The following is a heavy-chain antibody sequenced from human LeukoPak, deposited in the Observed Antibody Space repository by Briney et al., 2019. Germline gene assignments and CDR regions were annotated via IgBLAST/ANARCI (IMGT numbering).Heavy chain of an antibody. D-gene: IGHD2-15*01. CDR2: ISTSSNTI. V-gene: IGHV3-48*02. CDR1: GFTFSSYS. CDR3: AKDSSTVVVVAATPGASDV. J-gene: IGHJ3*01. Sequence: GGSLRLSCAASGFTFSSYSMNWVRQAPGKGLEWVSYISTSSNTIYYADSVKGRFTISRDNAMNSLYLQMNSLRDEDTAVYYCAKDSSTVVVVAATPGASDVWGQGTMVTVSS.